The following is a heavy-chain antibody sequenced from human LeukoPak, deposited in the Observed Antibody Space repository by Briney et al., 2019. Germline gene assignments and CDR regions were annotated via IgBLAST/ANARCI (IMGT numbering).Heavy chain of an antibody. CDR1: GFTFSSYA. V-gene: IGHV3-23*01. CDR2: ISGSGGGK. Sequence: GGSLRLSCAASGFTFSSYAMNWVRQAPGKGLEWVAVISGSGGGKHYADSVKGRFTVPRDNSKNTLYLQMNSLRSEDTAAYFCAKAALKGTMVRATEGPVDFWGQGTLVTVSS. D-gene: IGHD3-10*01. J-gene: IGHJ4*02. CDR3: AKAALKGTMVRATEGPVDF.